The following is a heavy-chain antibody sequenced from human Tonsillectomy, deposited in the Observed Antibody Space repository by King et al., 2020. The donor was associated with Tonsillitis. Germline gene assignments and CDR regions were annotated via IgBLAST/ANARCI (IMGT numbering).Heavy chain of an antibody. J-gene: IGHJ6*02. V-gene: IGHV3-30-3*01. CDR2: ISYDGSDK. D-gene: IGHD5-24*01. CDR1: GFTFSSYA. Sequence: QVQLVESGGGVVQPGRSLRLSCAASGFTFSSYAIHWVRQAPGKGLEWVAVISYDGSDKYYADSVKGRFTISRDNSKNTLYLQMNSLRAEDTAVYYCARGGDAPPNYFYYYGMDVWGQGTTVTVSS. CDR3: ARGGDAPPNYFYYYGMDV.